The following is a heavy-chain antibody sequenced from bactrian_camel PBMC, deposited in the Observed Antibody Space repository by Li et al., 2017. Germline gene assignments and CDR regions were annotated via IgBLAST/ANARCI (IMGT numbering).Heavy chain of an antibody. V-gene: IGHV3S40*01. CDR1: GSIQRTNC. J-gene: IGHJ6*01. D-gene: IGHD1*01. Sequence: VQLVESGGGLVQPGGSLRLSCAASGSIQRTNCMGWFRQAPGKGLEWVSRINTGGSSTYYANSVKGRFTITKGNAKNTLYLQMNGLQPEDTAMYYCAARPINTRDCVAGGRREFGYWGQGTQVTVS. CDR2: INTGGSST. CDR3: AARPINTRDCVAGGRREFGY.